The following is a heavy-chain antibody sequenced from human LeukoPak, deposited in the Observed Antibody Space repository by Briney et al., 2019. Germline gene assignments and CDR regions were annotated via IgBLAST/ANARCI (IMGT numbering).Heavy chain of an antibody. CDR1: GGSVSSGGYY. Sequence: PSETLSLTCTVSGGSVSSGGYYWSWIRQPPGKGLEWIGEINHSGSTNYNPSLKSRVTISVDTSKNQFSLKLSSVTAADTAVYYCARTGRITIFGVVKYFDYWGQGTQVTVSS. CDR3: ARTGRITIFGVVKYFDY. CDR2: INHSGST. J-gene: IGHJ4*02. D-gene: IGHD3-3*01. V-gene: IGHV4-61*08.